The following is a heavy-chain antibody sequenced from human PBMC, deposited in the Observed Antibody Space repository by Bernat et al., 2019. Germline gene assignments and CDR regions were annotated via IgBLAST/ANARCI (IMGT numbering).Heavy chain of an antibody. Sequence: EVQLVESGGGLVQPGRSLRLSCTGSGFTFGDYAMSWVRQAPGKGLEWVGFIRSRAYGGTTEYAASVKGRFTISRDDSTSIAYLQMNSLKTEDTAVYYCTRPPYPYYFDFWGQGTLVTVSS. CDR2: IRSRAYGGTT. CDR3: TRPPYPYYFDF. CDR1: GFTFGDYA. J-gene: IGHJ4*02. V-gene: IGHV3-49*04.